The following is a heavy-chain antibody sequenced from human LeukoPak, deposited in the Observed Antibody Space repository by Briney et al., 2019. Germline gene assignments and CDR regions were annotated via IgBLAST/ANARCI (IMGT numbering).Heavy chain of an antibody. D-gene: IGHD3-22*01. CDR3: AGVPHMYYYDSSGYRTDY. Sequence: GASVKVSCKASGYTFTSYGISWVRQAPGQGLEWMGWISAYNGNTNYAQKLQGRVTMTTDTSTSTAYMELRSLRSDDTAVYYCAGVPHMYYYDSSGYRTDYWGQGTLVTVSS. V-gene: IGHV1-18*01. CDR1: GYTFTSYG. CDR2: ISAYNGNT. J-gene: IGHJ4*02.